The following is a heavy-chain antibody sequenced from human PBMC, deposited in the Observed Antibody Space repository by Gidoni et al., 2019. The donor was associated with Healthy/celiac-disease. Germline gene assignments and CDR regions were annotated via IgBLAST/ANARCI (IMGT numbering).Heavy chain of an antibody. CDR2: IIPILGIA. V-gene: IGHV1-69*04. Sequence: LEWMGRIIPILGIANYAQKFQGRVTITADKSTSTAYMELSSLRSEDTAVYYCAREFDAFDIWGQGTMVTVSS. CDR3: AREFDAFDI. J-gene: IGHJ3*02.